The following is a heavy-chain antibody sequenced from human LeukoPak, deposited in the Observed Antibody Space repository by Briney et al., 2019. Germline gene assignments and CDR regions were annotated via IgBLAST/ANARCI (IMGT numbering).Heavy chain of an antibody. CDR3: ARRTSNGWPDYYDD. D-gene: IGHD6-19*01. Sequence: PGGSLRLSCAASGFTLSSHWMHWVRQAPGKGLVWVSRINGEGSDTPYAASVKGRFTISRDNVKNTLYLQMSSLRAEDTAVYYCARRTSNGWPDYYDDWGQGTLVTV. V-gene: IGHV3-74*01. CDR2: INGEGSDT. J-gene: IGHJ4*02. CDR1: GFTLSSHW.